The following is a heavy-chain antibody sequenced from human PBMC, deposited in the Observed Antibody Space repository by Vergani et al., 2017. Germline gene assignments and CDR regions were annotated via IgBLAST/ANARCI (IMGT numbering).Heavy chain of an antibody. CDR3: ARPHGDILPPDPRRLDY. Sequence: QVLLVQSGAEVKKPGASVRVSCKTSGYTFTNYYIHWVRQAPGQGLEWMGIINPSGGSTTYAQQFQGRLTMTRDTSTSTVYMDLSNLRSEDTAVYYCARPHGDILPPDPRRLDYWGLGTLVTVSS. V-gene: IGHV1-46*03. J-gene: IGHJ4*02. CDR1: GYTFTNYY. CDR2: INPSGGST.